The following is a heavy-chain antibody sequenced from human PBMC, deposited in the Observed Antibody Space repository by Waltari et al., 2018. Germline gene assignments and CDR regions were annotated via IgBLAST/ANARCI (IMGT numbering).Heavy chain of an antibody. D-gene: IGHD3-22*01. CDR2: IRGYDGDT. V-gene: IGHV1-18*01. CDR1: GYTFSTLG. J-gene: IGHJ5*02. CDR3: ARLYDASAYYNTYLDP. Sequence: QRQLVQSGPAVRNPGASVQVSCKTSGYTFSTLGIAWVRQAPVQGLEWMGWIRGYDGDTKYAREFEGRLTVTTDTSTNTAHMELRSLRSDDTAVYYCARLYDASAYYNTYLDPWGQGALVTVSS.